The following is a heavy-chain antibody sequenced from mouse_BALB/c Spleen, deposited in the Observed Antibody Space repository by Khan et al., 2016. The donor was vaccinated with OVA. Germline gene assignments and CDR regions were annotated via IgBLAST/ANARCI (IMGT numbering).Heavy chain of an antibody. CDR1: GYTFTSYT. V-gene: IGHV1-4*01. Sequence: QVRLQQSGAELARPGASVKMSCKASGYTFTSYTIHWVKQRPGQGLEWIGYINPSNIYTNYNQKFRDKATLTADKSSRTAYIQLSSLTSEDSAVYYCSGVGPYRGRYGAWFAYWGQGTLVTVSA. D-gene: IGHD1-1*02. J-gene: IGHJ3*01. CDR2: INPSNIYT. CDR3: SGVGPYRGRYGAWFAY.